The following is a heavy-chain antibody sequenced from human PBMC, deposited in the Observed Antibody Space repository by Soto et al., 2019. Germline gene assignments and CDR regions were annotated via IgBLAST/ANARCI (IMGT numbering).Heavy chain of an antibody. J-gene: IGHJ5*02. V-gene: IGHV3-23*01. D-gene: IGHD1-26*01. CDR3: AQYTCTTSTCNRWLDP. CDR1: GSGFTFSNYA. CDR2: ISTDGKTT. Sequence: WGSLRLSCAASGSGFTFSNYAMTWVRQAPGRGLEWVSVISTDGKTTNYADSVQGRFTISRDNSRNTLYLQMNSLRVDDSAIYYCAQYTCTTSTCNRWLDPWGKGTQATVSS.